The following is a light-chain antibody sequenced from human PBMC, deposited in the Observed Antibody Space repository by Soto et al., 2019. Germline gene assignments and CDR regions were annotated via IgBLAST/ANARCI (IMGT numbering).Light chain of an antibody. CDR1: QSVSSY. V-gene: IGKV3-11*01. CDR3: QQYGSSIT. CDR2: DAS. J-gene: IGKJ5*01. Sequence: EMGFTPSPATLSLSPGERATLSCRASQSVSSYLAWYHQKPGQAPRLLIYDASNRAPGIPARFSGSGSGTDFTLTISSLEPEDCAVYYCQQYGSSITFGQGTRLEIK.